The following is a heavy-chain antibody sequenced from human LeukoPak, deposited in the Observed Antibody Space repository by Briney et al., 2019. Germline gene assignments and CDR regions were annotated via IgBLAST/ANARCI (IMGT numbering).Heavy chain of an antibody. CDR1: GYTFTTYG. D-gene: IGHD2-2*02. CDR2: ISTYNSNT. J-gene: IGHJ3*02. CDR3: ARGIPPGDAFDI. Sequence: APVKVSCKASGYTFTTYGINWLRQAPGQGLAWMGWISTYNSNTHYAQKLQGRVTMTTDASTSIAYMELRSLRSDDTAVYYCARGIPPGDAFDIWGQGTMVTVSS. V-gene: IGHV1-18*01.